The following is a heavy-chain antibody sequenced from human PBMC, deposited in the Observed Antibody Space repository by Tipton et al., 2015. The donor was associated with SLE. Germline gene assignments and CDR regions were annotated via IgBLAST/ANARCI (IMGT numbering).Heavy chain of an antibody. CDR1: GFSFRNYW. Sequence: SLRLSCAASGFSFRNYWMTWVRQAPGKGLEWVANIKEDGSHKDYMDSVKGRFTISRDNAKNSLYLQMNSLKTEDTAVYYCAAGAGTTEVDCLGQGTLVTVSS. D-gene: IGHD1-7*01. CDR3: AAGAGTTEVDC. V-gene: IGHV3-7*03. J-gene: IGHJ4*02. CDR2: IKEDGSHK.